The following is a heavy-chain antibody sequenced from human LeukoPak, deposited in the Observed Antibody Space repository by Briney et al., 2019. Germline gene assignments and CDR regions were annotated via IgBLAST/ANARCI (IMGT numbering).Heavy chain of an antibody. D-gene: IGHD2-15*01. CDR1: GGSISSSNW. J-gene: IGHJ4*02. V-gene: IGHV4-4*02. CDR2: VYHSGST. CDR3: ARDFYCRGGSCHDY. Sequence: SGTLSLTCAVSGGSISSSNWWSWVRQPPGKGLEWIGEVYHSGSTNYNPSLKSRVTISVDKSKNQFSLKLSSVTAADTAVYYCARDFYCRGGSCHDYWGQGTLVTVSS.